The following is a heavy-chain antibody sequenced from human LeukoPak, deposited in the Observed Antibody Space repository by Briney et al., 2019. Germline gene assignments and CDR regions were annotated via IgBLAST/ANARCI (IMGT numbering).Heavy chain of an antibody. Sequence: PGGSLRLSCAASGFTFSSYWMSWVRQAPGKGREWVANIKQDGSEKYYVDSVKGRFTISRDNAKNSLYLQMNSLRAEDTAVYYCAREGYSSGWYGPYWYFDLWGRGTLVTVSS. CDR2: IKQDGSEK. CDR1: GFTFSSYW. D-gene: IGHD6-19*01. CDR3: AREGYSSGWYGPYWYFDL. J-gene: IGHJ2*01. V-gene: IGHV3-7*01.